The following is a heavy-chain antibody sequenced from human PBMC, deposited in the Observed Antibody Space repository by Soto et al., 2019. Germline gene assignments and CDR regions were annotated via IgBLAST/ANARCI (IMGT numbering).Heavy chain of an antibody. CDR2: ISAYNGNT. D-gene: IGHD4-17*01. CDR3: AREGNGDSAYYYYGMDV. Sequence: QVQLVQSGAEVKKPGASVKVSCKASGYSFTSYGISWVRQAPGQGLEWMGWISAYNGNTNYAQKLQGRVTMTTDTSTSTAYMELRSLRSDDTAVYYCAREGNGDSAYYYYGMDVWGQGTTVTVSS. CDR1: GYSFTSYG. J-gene: IGHJ6*02. V-gene: IGHV1-18*01.